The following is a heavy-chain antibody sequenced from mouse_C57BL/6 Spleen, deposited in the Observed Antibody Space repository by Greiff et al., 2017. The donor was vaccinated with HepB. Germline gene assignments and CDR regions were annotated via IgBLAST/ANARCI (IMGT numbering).Heavy chain of an antibody. V-gene: IGHV1-15*01. CDR2: IDPETGGT. Sequence: QVQLQQSGAELVRPGASVTLSCKASGYTFTDYEMHWVKQTPVHGLEWIGAIDPETGGTAYNQKFKGKAILTADKSSSTAYMELRSLTSEDSAVYYCTRGGLLRGFDYWGQGTTLTVSS. CDR1: GYTFTDYE. D-gene: IGHD2-3*01. J-gene: IGHJ2*01. CDR3: TRGGLLRGFDY.